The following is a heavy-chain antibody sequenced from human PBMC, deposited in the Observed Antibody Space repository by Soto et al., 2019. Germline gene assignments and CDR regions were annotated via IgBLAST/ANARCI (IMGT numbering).Heavy chain of an antibody. Sequence: KSSETLSLTCTVSGASISYGGFSGSWIRQSPGKGLEWIGYISHLENTYFHPSFKSRLTMSIDRSRNQFSLNLSSVTAADRAVYYCVRGGGYDPFDYWGQGVLVTVSP. CDR2: ISHLENT. CDR3: VRGGGYDPFDY. J-gene: IGHJ4*02. CDR1: GASISYGGFS. V-gene: IGHV4-30-2*06. D-gene: IGHD5-12*01.